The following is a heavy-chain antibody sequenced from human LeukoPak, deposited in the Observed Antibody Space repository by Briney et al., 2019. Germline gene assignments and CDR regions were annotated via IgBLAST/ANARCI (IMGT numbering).Heavy chain of an antibody. Sequence: SGTLSLTCAVSGGSLSTTSWWVWLRQPPGKGLEWIGEVYHSGGGNKNYNPSLKSRATISIDTSRNQFSLNLRSVTAADTAVYFRARQGSISAFDFWGRGTLVTVSS. J-gene: IGHJ4*02. V-gene: IGHV4-4*02. D-gene: IGHD2-21*01. CDR2: VYHSGGGNK. CDR3: ARQGSISAFDF. CDR1: GGSLSTTSW.